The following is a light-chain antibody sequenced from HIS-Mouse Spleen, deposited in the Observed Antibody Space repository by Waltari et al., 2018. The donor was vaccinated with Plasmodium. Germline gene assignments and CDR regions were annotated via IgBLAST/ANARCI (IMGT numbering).Light chain of an antibody. CDR1: QIVSSN. CDR3: QQYNNWSFT. Sequence: EIVMMQSPATMTVFPGERASLSCRASQIVSSNLAWYQQKPGQAPRPLIYGASTRATGIPARFSGSGSGTEFTLTISSLQSEDFAVYYCQQYNNWSFTFGPGTKVDIK. V-gene: IGKV3-15*01. J-gene: IGKJ3*01. CDR2: GAS.